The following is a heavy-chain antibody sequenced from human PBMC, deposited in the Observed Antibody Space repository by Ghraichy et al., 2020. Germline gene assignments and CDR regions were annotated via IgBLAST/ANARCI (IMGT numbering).Heavy chain of an antibody. J-gene: IGHJ4*02. CDR1: GFTFSSYA. CDR2: ISGSGGST. D-gene: IGHD6-13*01. V-gene: IGHV3-23*01. Sequence: GGSLRLSCAASGFTFSSYAMSWVRQAPGKGLEWVSAISGSGGSTYSADSVKGRFTISRDNSKNTLYLQMNSLRAEDTAVYYCAKASGGSSGYLGYFDYWGQGSLVTVSS. CDR3: AKASGGSSGYLGYFDY.